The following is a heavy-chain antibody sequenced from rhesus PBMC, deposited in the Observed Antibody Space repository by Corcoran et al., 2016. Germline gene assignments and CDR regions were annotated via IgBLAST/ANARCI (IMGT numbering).Heavy chain of an antibody. CDR2: ISSGGTT. J-gene: IGHJ6*01. V-gene: IGHV3-103*01. CDR1: GFTFSGYA. Sequence: EVQLVESGGDLAKPGGSLRLSCAASGFTFSGYAMHWVRQAPGKGLEWVSTISSGGTTYDAEPVKGRFTISRDNSKNTLSLQMDSLKTEDTAVYYCAKDRGSSPYYGLDSWGQGVVVTVSS. D-gene: IGHD4-29*01. CDR3: AKDRGSSPYYGLDS.